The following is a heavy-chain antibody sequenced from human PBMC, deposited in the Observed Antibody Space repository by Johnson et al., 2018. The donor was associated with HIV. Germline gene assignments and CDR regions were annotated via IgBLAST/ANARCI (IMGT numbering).Heavy chain of an antibody. D-gene: IGHD3-16*01. CDR1: GITVGTNY. V-gene: IGHV3-66*01. CDR3: ARDGGGGALDI. J-gene: IGHJ3*02. Sequence: MLLVESGGGLVQPGGSLRLSCAASGITVGTNYMSWVRQAPGKGLEWDSVIFSVGAVYSADPVKGRFTISRDNSKNSLYLQMNSLRAEDTAVYYCARDGGGGALDIWGQGTMVTISS. CDR2: IFSVGAV.